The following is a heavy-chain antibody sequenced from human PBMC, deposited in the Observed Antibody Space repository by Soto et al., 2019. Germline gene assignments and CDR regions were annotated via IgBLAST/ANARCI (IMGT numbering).Heavy chain of an antibody. D-gene: IGHD3-10*01. CDR2: IYYSGST. Sequence: QVQLQESGPGLVKPSQTLSLTCTVSGGSISSGDYYWSWIRQPPGKGLEWIGSIYYSGSTYYNPSLKSRVRISVDTSKHQFSLKLSSVTAADTAVYYCARGVVKVRGVMSVVLDHWYFDLWGRGTLVTVSS. V-gene: IGHV4-30-4*01. CDR1: GGSISSGDYY. J-gene: IGHJ2*01. CDR3: ARGVVKVRGVMSVVLDHWYFDL.